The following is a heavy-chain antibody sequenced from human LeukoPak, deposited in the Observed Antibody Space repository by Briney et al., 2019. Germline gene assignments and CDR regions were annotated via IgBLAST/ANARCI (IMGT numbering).Heavy chain of an antibody. J-gene: IGHJ3*02. V-gene: IGHV3-33*01. CDR1: GFTFSSYG. Sequence: GGSLRLSCAASGFTFSSYGMHWVRQAPGKGLEWVAVIWYDGSNKYYADSVKGRFTISRDNSKNTLYLQMNSLRAEDTAVYYCARDLLDRRVGAFDIWGQGTMVTVSS. CDR3: ARDLLDRRVGAFDI. CDR2: IWYDGSNK. D-gene: IGHD1-26*01.